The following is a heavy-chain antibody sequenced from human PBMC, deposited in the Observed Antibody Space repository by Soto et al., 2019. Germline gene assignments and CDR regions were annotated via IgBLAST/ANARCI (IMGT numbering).Heavy chain of an antibody. D-gene: IGHD3-9*01. V-gene: IGHV4-59*01. CDR3: ARGSVLRYFDWLRAFDI. CDR1: GGSISSYY. CDR2: IYYSGST. Sequence: SETLSLTCTVSGGSISSYYWSWIRQPPGKGLEWIGYIYYSGSTNYNPSLKSRVTISVDTSKNQFSLKLSSVTAADTAVYYCARGSVLRYFDWLRAFDIWGQGTMVTVSS. J-gene: IGHJ3*02.